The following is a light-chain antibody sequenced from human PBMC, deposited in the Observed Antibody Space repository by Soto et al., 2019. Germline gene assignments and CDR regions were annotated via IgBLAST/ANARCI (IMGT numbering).Light chain of an antibody. CDR3: QQYNSSPG. V-gene: IGKV1-5*01. J-gene: IGKJ1*01. CDR2: DAS. CDR1: QSISSW. Sequence: DIQMTQSPSTLSASVGDRVTITCRASQSISSWLAWYQQKPRKAPKLLIYDASSLESGVPSRFSGSGSGTEFTLTISSLQPDDFATYYCQQYNSSPGFGQGTKVEIK.